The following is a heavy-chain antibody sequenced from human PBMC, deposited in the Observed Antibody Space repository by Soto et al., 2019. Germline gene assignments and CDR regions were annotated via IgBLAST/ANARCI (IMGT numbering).Heavy chain of an antibody. J-gene: IGHJ1*01. CDR1: GFMFSAYT. CDR2: ISDDSSYI. Sequence: GGSLRLSCAASGFMFSAYTMNWVRQAPGKGLEWLSSISDDSSYIDYADSLRGRFTVSRDNARNSLYLQIDSLGVEDTAVYYCATPYYFNHWGPGTLVTVPQ. CDR3: ATPYYFNH. D-gene: IGHD3-16*01. V-gene: IGHV3-21*06.